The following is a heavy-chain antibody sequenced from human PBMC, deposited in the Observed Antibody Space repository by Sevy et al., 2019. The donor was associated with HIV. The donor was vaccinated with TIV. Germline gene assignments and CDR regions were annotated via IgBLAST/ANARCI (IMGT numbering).Heavy chain of an antibody. V-gene: IGHV3-15*01. CDR1: VFTFSNAW. CDR2: IKSKTDGGTT. Sequence: GGSLRLSCAASVFTFSNAWMSWVRQAPGKGLEWVGRIKSKTDGGTTDYAAPVKGRFTISRDDSKNTLYLQMNSLKTEDTAVYYCTTEYYYDSSGYYWFDYWGQGTLVTVSS. J-gene: IGHJ4*02. CDR3: TTEYYYDSSGYYWFDY. D-gene: IGHD3-22*01.